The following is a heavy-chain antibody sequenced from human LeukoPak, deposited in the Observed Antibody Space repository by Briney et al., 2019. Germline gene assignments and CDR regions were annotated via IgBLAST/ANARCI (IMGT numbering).Heavy chain of an antibody. Sequence: SETPSLTCTVSGGPISSYYWSWIRQPPGKGLEWIGYIYYSGSTNDNPSLKSRVTISVDTSKNQFSLKLSSVTAADTAVYYCARPSGHHYFDYWGQGTLVTVSS. V-gene: IGHV4-59*01. CDR2: IYYSGST. CDR1: GGPISSYY. J-gene: IGHJ4*02. CDR3: ARPSGHHYFDY.